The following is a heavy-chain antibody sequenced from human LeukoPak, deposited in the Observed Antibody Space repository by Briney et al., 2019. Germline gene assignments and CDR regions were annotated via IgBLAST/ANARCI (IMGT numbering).Heavy chain of an antibody. CDR1: GGSFSGYY. J-gene: IGHJ4*02. CDR2: INHSGST. CDR3: ARASTVTTPDY. Sequence: SETVSLTCAAYGGSFSGYYWSWIRQPPGKGLEWIGEINHSGSTNYNPSLKSRVTISVDTSKNQFSPKLSSVTAADTAVYYCARASTVTTPDYWGQGTLVTVSS. D-gene: IGHD4-17*01. V-gene: IGHV4-34*01.